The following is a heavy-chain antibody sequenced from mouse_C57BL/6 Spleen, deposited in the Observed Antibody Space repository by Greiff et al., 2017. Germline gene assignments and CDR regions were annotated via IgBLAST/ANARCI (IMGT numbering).Heavy chain of an antibody. CDR2: INPYNGDT. CDR3: ARWDSMYYFDY. Sequence: VQLKQSGPELVKPGDSVKISCKASGYSFTGYFMNWVMQSHGKSLEWIGRINPYNGDTFYNQKFKGKATLTVDKSSSTAHMELRSLTSEDSAVYYCARWDSMYYFDYWGQGTTLTVSS. J-gene: IGHJ2*01. D-gene: IGHD2-10*02. V-gene: IGHV1-20*01. CDR1: GYSFTGYF.